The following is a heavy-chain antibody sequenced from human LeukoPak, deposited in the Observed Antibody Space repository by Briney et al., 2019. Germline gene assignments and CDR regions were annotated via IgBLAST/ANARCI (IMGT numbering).Heavy chain of an antibody. CDR2: SYYSGST. CDR1: GAPISSSSYY. V-gene: IGHV4-39*01. CDR3: ARLAAGSGSFDY. J-gene: IGHJ4*02. D-gene: IGHD3-22*01. Sequence: SETLSLTCTVSGAPISSSSYYCGWIRQPPGKGLEWIGTSYYSGSTYYHASLKSRVTISMDTSKNQFSLKLSSVTAADTAVYYCARLAAGSGSFDYWGQGTLVIVFS.